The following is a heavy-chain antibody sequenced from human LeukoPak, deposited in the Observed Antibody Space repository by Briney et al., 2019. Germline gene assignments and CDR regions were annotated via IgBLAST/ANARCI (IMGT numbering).Heavy chain of an antibody. CDR3: ARPNGAYYNWFDP. D-gene: IGHD2-8*01. CDR1: GYTFTDYY. V-gene: IGHV1-2*02. J-gene: IGHJ5*02. CDR2: INPNSGDT. Sequence: GASVMVSCKSSGYTFTDYYIHWVRQAPGQGLEWMGWINPNSGDTNYAQNFQDRVTLTRDTSISTAYMELTNLRSDDTAVYYCARPNGAYYNWFDPWGQGTLVTVSS.